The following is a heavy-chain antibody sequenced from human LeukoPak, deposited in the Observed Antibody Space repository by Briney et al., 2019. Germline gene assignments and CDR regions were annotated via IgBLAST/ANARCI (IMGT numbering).Heavy chain of an antibody. J-gene: IGHJ6*03. CDR1: TGSISNSSYY. Sequence: SETLSLTCTVSTGSISNSSYYWGWFRQPPGKGLEWIGEVNHSGSTNYNPSLKSRVTISVDTSKNQFSLKLSSVTAADTAVYYCARLSSGYYWGVYYYYYMDVWGKGTTVTISS. D-gene: IGHD3-22*01. CDR2: VNHSGST. CDR3: ARLSSGYYWGVYYYYYMDV. V-gene: IGHV4-39*07.